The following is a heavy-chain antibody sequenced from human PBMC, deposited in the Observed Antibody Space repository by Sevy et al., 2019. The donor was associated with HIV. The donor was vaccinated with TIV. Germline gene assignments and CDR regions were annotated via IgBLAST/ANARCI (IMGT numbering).Heavy chain of an antibody. D-gene: IGHD1-26*01. J-gene: IGHJ4*02. CDR2: IRLDGNDK. CDR3: AGGPPDGSYDYFDY. V-gene: IGHV3-30*02. CDR1: GFSFSNYG. Sequence: GGSLRLSCEAFGFSFSNYGMHWVRQAPGKGPEWVSSIRLDGNDKQYADSVKGRFTISRDNSKNTLYWQMNSLRADDTAVYYCAGGPPDGSYDYFDYWGQGTLVTVSS.